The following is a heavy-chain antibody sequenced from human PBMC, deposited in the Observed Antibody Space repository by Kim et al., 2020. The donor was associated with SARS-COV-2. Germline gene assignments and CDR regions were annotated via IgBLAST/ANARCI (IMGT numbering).Heavy chain of an antibody. Sequence: SVKVSCKASGGTFSSYAISWVRQAPGQGLEWMGGIIPIFGTANYAQKFQGRVTITADEYTSTAYMELSSLRSEDTDVYYCARGAARLRYYFDYWGQGTLVTVSS. J-gene: IGHJ4*02. D-gene: IGHD6-6*01. CDR3: ARGAARLRYYFDY. CDR1: GGTFSSYA. CDR2: IIPIFGTA. V-gene: IGHV1-69*13.